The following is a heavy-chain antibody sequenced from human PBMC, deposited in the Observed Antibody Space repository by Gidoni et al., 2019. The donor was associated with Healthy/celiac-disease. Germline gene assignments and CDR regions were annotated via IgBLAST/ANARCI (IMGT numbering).Heavy chain of an antibody. CDR1: GYTFSSCA. J-gene: IGHJ6*02. CDR3: ARGGYCSGGSCYFSLVYGMDV. V-gene: IGHV3-30-3*01. Sequence: QVQLVESGGGVVQPGRSLRLPCGASGYTFSSCAMLRVLQAPGKGLEWVAVLSYDGSNKYYADSVKGRFTISRDNSKNTLYLQMNSLRAEDTAVYYCARGGYCSGGSCYFSLVYGMDVWGQGTTVTVSS. D-gene: IGHD2-15*01. CDR2: LSYDGSNK.